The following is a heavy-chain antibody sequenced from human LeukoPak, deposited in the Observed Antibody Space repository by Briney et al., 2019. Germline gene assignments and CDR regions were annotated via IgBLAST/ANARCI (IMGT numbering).Heavy chain of an antibody. CDR1: GFTFSGYI. Sequence: PGGSLRLSCAASGFTFSGYIMNWVRQAPGKGLEWVSFIGTSGNTIYYADSVKGRFTVSRDNAKNSLYLQMNSLRAEDTALYYCVTEEFFRCESWGQGTLVTVSS. V-gene: IGHV3-48*01. CDR3: VTEEFFRCES. J-gene: IGHJ5*02. D-gene: IGHD3-10*01. CDR2: IGTSGNTI.